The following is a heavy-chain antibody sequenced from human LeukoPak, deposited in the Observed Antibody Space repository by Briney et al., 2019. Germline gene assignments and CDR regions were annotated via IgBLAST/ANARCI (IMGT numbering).Heavy chain of an antibody. Sequence: SETLSLTCTVSGGSISSSSYYWGWIRQPPGKGLEWIGSIYYSGSTYYNPSLSGRVAISLDKSRNHFTLMVTAVTAADTAFYYCARKGPEHLPTYFDHWGRGILVTVSS. V-gene: IGHV4-39*02. D-gene: IGHD2-21*01. CDR2: IYYSGST. CDR3: ARKGPEHLPTYFDH. CDR1: GGSISSSSYY. J-gene: IGHJ4*02.